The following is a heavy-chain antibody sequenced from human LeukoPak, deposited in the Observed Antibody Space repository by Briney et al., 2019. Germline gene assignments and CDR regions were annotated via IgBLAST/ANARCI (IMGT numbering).Heavy chain of an antibody. Sequence: ASVKVSCKASGYTFTGYYMHWVRQAPAQGLEWMGWINPNSGGTNYAQKFQGRVTMTRDTSISTTYMELSRLRSDDTAVYYCARGLWFGEVIDYWGQGTLVTVSS. J-gene: IGHJ4*01. CDR3: ARGLWFGEVIDY. CDR1: GYTFTGYY. CDR2: INPNSGGT. D-gene: IGHD3-10*01. V-gene: IGHV1-2*02.